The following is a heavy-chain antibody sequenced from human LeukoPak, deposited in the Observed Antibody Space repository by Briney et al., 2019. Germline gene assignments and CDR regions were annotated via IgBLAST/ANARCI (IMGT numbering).Heavy chain of an antibody. CDR2: ISYDGSDK. CDR3: ARGGSYFDISGYYFY. CDR1: GFTFSHYS. V-gene: IGHV3-30-3*01. J-gene: IGHJ4*02. Sequence: GRSLRLSCAASGFTFSHYSMHWVRQAPGKGLEWVAVISYDGSDKSYADSVKGRFTVSRDNSKNTLYLQMNSLRTEDTAVYYCARGGSYFDISGYYFYWGQGTLVTVSS. D-gene: IGHD3-22*01.